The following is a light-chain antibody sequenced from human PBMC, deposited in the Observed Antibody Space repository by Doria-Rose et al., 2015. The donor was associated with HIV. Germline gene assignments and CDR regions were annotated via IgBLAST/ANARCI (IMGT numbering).Light chain of an antibody. V-gene: IGKV3-20*01. CDR2: DGS. CDR1: QSYSSTY. J-gene: IGKJ1*01. CDR3: HQYGTSWT. Sequence: EIVMTQSPGDLSLSPGERATLSRRASQSYSSTYLACYEQKPGQAPSLLIYDGSTRATGIRDRFSASGSGTDFTLTINRLEPEEFALYYCHQYGTSWTCGQGTKVEI.